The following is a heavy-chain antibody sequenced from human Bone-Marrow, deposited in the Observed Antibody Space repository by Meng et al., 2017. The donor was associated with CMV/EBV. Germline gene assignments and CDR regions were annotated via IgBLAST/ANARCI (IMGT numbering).Heavy chain of an antibody. V-gene: IGHV3-21*01. CDR1: GFTFRKYA. J-gene: IGHJ4*02. CDR2: ISSSSSYV. CDR3: ARQYSSSGFFDY. D-gene: IGHD6-6*01. Sequence: GGSLRLSCAASGFTFRKYAMSWVRQAPGKGLEWVSSISSSSSYVYYANSVKGRFTVSRDNAKNSLYLQMNSLRAEDTAVYFCARQYSSSGFFDYWGQGTLVTVSS.